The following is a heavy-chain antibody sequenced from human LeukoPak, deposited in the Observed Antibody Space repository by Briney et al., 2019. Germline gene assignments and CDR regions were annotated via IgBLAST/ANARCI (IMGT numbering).Heavy chain of an antibody. CDR3: ARAPRDIVVVPAAIRGYYYYYMDV. J-gene: IGHJ6*03. CDR1: GFTFSSYS. D-gene: IGHD2-2*01. Sequence: PGGSLRLSCAASGFTFSSYSMNWVRQAPGKGLEWVSSISSSSSYIYYADSVKGRFTISRDNAKNSLYLQMNSLRAEDTAVYYCARAPRDIVVVPAAIRGYYYYYMDVWGQGTTVTVSS. CDR2: ISSSSSYI. V-gene: IGHV3-21*01.